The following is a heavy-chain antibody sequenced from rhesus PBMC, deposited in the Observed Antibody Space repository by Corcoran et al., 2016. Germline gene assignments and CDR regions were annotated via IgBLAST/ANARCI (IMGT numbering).Heavy chain of an antibody. Sequence: QVQLQESGPGLVKPPETLSLTCAVSGASFSGHWWGWIRQSPGKGLGWIGHIRSGGTNSLNPSLKSRVTLSVDTSRNQVSLKLNSVTTADTAVYYCARVVYWSGLDSWGQGVVVTVSS. CDR2: IRSGGTN. V-gene: IGHV4S14*01. CDR3: ARVVYWSGLDS. D-gene: IGHD2-21*01. CDR1: GASFSGHW. J-gene: IGHJ6*01.